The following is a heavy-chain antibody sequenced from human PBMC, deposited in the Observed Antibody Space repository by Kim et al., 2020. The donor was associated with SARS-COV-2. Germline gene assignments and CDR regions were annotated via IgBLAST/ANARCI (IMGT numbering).Heavy chain of an antibody. CDR1: GGSVSSPTYY. J-gene: IGHJ3*02. D-gene: IGHD6-6*01. CDR3: ARYSSSSVDAFDI. V-gene: IGHV4-39*01. CDR2: ISYSGNT. Sequence: SETLSLTCTVSGGSVSSPTYYWGWIRQPPWKGLEWIGTISYSGNTYFTSSLKSRITITVDTSENQFSLSLTSVTAADTAVYYCARYSSSSVDAFDIWGQGTMVTVSS.